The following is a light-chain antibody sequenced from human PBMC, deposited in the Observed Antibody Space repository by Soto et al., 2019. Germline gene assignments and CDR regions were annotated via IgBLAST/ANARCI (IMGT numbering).Light chain of an antibody. CDR2: DAS. Sequence: EIVLTQSPATLSLSPGERATLSCRASQSVSSYLAWYQQKPGQAPRLLIYDASNRATGIPARFSGSGSGTDFTLTISSLEPEDFAVYYCQHHGNSAYTFGQGTKVDIK. V-gene: IGKV3-11*01. CDR3: QHHGNSAYT. J-gene: IGKJ2*01. CDR1: QSVSSY.